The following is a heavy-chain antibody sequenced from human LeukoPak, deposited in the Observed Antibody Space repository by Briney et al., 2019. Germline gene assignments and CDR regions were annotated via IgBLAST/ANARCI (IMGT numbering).Heavy chain of an antibody. CDR3: AKPPPDSSSWLFDY. V-gene: IGHV3-23*01. CDR2: ISGNGGTT. CDR1: GFTFSTYA. J-gene: IGHJ4*02. D-gene: IGHD6-13*01. Sequence: GGSLRLSCAASGFTFSTYAMSWVHQAPGKGLEWVSTISGNGGTTYYADSVKGRFTISRDNSKNTLYLQMNSLRVEDTAVYYCAKPPPDSSSWLFDYWGQGTLVTVSS.